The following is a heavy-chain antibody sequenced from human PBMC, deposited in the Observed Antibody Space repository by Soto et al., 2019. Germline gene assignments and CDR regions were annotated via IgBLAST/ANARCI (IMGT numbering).Heavy chain of an antibody. CDR2: IYTSGST. J-gene: IGHJ4*02. Sequence: LSLTCTVSGGSISSYYWSWIRQPAGKGLEWIGRIYTSGSTNYNPSLKSRVTMSVDTSKNQFSLKLSSVTAADTAVYYCAGTYYAFWSGSRSFDYWGQGTLVTVSS. D-gene: IGHD3-3*01. V-gene: IGHV4-4*07. CDR3: AGTYYAFWSGSRSFDY. CDR1: GGSISSYY.